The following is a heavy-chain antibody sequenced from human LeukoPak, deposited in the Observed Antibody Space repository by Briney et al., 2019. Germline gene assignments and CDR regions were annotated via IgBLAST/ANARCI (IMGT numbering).Heavy chain of an antibody. CDR3: ARLQNYDFWSGYPLPAGYGHQYFDY. CDR1: GFPFSSYW. D-gene: IGHD3-3*01. J-gene: IGHJ4*02. V-gene: IGHV3-7*01. Sequence: GGSLRLSCVASGFPFSSYWMTWVRQAPGKGLEWVANIKQDGSKKSYVDSVKGRFTISRDNAKNSLYLQMNSLRAEDTAVYYCARLQNYDFWSGYPLPAGYGHQYFDYWGQGTLVTVSS. CDR2: IKQDGSKK.